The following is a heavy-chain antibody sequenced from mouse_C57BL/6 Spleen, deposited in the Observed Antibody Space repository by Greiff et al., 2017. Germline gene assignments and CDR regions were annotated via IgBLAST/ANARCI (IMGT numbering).Heavy chain of an antibody. CDR2: ISDGGSYT. Sequence: EVKVVESGGGLVKPGGSLKLSCAASGFTFSSYAMSWVRQTPEKRLEWVATISDGGSYTDYPDNVKGRFTISRENAKNNLYRQMSHLKSEDTAMYYCAREYDYDWYFDDWGTGTTVTVSS. CDR3: AREYDYDWYFDD. CDR1: GFTFSSYA. D-gene: IGHD2-4*01. J-gene: IGHJ1*03. V-gene: IGHV5-4*01.